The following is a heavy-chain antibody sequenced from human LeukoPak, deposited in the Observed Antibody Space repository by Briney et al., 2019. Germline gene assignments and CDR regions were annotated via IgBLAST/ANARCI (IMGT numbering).Heavy chain of an antibody. CDR2: MSPNSGNT. CDR1: GYTFTSYD. J-gene: IGHJ3*02. D-gene: IGHD3-3*01. V-gene: IGHV1-8*01. Sequence: ASVKVSCKASGYTFTSYDINWVRQATGQGLEWMGWMSPNSGNTGYAQKFQGRVTMTRNTSISTAYMELSSLRSEDTAVYYCARAGGDFWSGYSPSAFDIRGQGTMVTVSS. CDR3: ARAGGDFWSGYSPSAFDI.